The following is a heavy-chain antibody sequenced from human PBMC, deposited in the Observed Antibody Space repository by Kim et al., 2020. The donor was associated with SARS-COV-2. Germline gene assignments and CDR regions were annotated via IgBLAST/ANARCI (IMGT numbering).Heavy chain of an antibody. J-gene: IGHJ4*02. V-gene: IGHV1-2*02. Sequence: NYAPKFQGRVTMTRDTSISTAYMELSRLRSDDTAVYYCASITIFGQDFDYWGQGTLVTVSS. CDR3: ASITIFGQDFDY. D-gene: IGHD3-3*01.